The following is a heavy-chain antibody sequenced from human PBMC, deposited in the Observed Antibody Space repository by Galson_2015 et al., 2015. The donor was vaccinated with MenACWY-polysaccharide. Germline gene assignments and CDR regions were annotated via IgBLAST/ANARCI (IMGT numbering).Heavy chain of an antibody. D-gene: IGHD5-12*01. CDR3: ARGGKWLDS. Sequence: SLRLSCAASRFTFSSYWMTWVRQAPGKGLEWVANIKPDGSEKNYVDSVKGRFTISRGNAKDSLYLQMNSLRAEDTAVYYCARGGKWLDSWGQGTLVTISS. CDR1: RFTFSSYW. V-gene: IGHV3-7*04. J-gene: IGHJ4*02. CDR2: IKPDGSEK.